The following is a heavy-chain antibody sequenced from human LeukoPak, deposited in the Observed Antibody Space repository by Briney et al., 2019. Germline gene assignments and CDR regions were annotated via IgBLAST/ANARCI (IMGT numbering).Heavy chain of an antibody. Sequence: ASVKVSCKTSGYTFTSYGLSWVRQAPGHGPEWMGWISPYNGNTNYAQKFQGRVTMTTDTSTTTGYMELRSLRSDDTAVYYCARVVHVGNDAFDIWGQGTMITVSS. J-gene: IGHJ3*02. CDR2: ISPYNGNT. V-gene: IGHV1-18*01. D-gene: IGHD2-8*01. CDR3: ARVVHVGNDAFDI. CDR1: GYTFTSYG.